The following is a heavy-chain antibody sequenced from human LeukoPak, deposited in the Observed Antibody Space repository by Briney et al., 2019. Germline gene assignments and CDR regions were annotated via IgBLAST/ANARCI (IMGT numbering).Heavy chain of an antibody. CDR3: ASSGTAMVKWFDP. CDR1: GFTFSSYS. Sequence: KTGGSLRLSCAASGFTFSSYSMNWVRQAPGKGLEWVSSISSSSYIYYADSVKGRFTTSRDNAKNSLYLQMNSLRAEDTAVYYCASSGTAMVKWFDPWGQGTLVTVSS. D-gene: IGHD5-18*01. CDR2: ISSSSYI. V-gene: IGHV3-21*01. J-gene: IGHJ5*02.